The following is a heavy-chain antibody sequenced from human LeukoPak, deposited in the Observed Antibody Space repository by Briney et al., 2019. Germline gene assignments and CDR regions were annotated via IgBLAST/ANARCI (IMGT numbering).Heavy chain of an antibody. CDR3: ARGTHHYDFWSGKGYYFDY. CDR2: ISAYNGNT. J-gene: IGHJ4*02. V-gene: IGHV1-18*01. D-gene: IGHD3-3*01. Sequence: GASVKVSCKASGYTFTSYGITWVRQAPGQGLEWMGWISAYNGNTNYAQKLQGRDTMTTDTSTSTAYMELRSLRSDDTAVYYCARGTHHYDFWSGKGYYFDYWGQGTLVTVSS. CDR1: GYTFTSYG.